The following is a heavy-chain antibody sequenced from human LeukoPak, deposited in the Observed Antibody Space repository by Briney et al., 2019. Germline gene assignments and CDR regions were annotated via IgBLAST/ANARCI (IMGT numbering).Heavy chain of an antibody. CDR2: IKRDGSEK. CDR1: GFTFSNSW. Sequence: PGGSLRLSCAASGFTFSNSWMSWVRQAPGKGLEWVANIKRDGSEKHYVDSVKGRFTISRDNAKNALYLQMNSLRAEDTAVYFCARDYVYAFDYWGQGTLVTVSS. CDR3: ARDYVYAFDY. D-gene: IGHD2/OR15-2a*01. V-gene: IGHV3-7*01. J-gene: IGHJ4*02.